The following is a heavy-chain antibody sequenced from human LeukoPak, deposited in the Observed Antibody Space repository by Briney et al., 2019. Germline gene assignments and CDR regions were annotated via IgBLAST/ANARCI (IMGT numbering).Heavy chain of an antibody. CDR3: AKIEAAAGGSAFDI. CDR2: IGASGGDI. Sequence: PGGSLRLSCATSGFTFSSYTMIWVRQAPGKGLEWVSIIGASGGDIHYADSVKGRFSIPRDNPKNTLTLQMNSLRVDDTAVYYCAKIEAAAGGSAFDIWGQGTMVTVSS. J-gene: IGHJ3*02. CDR1: GFTFSSYT. V-gene: IGHV3-23*01. D-gene: IGHD6-13*01.